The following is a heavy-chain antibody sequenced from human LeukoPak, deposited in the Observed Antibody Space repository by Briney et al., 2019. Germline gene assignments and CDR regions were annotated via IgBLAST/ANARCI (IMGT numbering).Heavy chain of an antibody. D-gene: IGHD2-2*01. Sequence: ASVKVSCKASGYTFTSYYMHWVRQAPGQGLEWMGWINPNSGGTNYAQKFQGRVTMTRDTSISTAYMELSRLRSDDTAGYYCARVSCSSTSCYLPFDYWGQGTLVTVSS. V-gene: IGHV1-2*02. CDR3: ARVSCSSTSCYLPFDY. CDR2: INPNSGGT. J-gene: IGHJ4*02. CDR1: GYTFTSYY.